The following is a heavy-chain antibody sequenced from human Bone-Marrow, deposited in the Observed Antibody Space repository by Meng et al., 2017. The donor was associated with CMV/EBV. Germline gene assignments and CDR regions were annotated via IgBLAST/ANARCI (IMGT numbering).Heavy chain of an antibody. Sequence: GGSLRLSCAASGFTVSSNYMSWVRQAPGKGLEWVSVIYSGGSTYYADSVKGRFTISRDNSKNTLYLQMNSLRAEDTAVYYCARDGGLVYYYDILTGRGLSTIYGMDVCGQGTTVAASS. CDR2: IYSGGST. V-gene: IGHV3-66*02. CDR3: ARDGGLVYYYDILTGRGLSTIYGMDV. J-gene: IGHJ6*02. D-gene: IGHD3-9*01. CDR1: GFTVSSNY.